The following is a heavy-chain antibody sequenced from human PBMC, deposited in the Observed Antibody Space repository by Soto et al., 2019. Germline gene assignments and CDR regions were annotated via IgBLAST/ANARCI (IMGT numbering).Heavy chain of an antibody. V-gene: IGHV4-30-2*01. CDR3: ARGIAAAVDY. D-gene: IGHD6-13*01. Sequence: QLQLQDSGSGLWKPSQTLSLTCAVSGGSISSGGYAGSWFRQPPGKGLEWIGYIFPSGSTYYNPSLKSRVTISVDRSKNQFSLKLSSVTAADTAVYYCARGIAAAVDYWGQGTLVTVSS. J-gene: IGHJ4*02. CDR1: GGSISSGGYA. CDR2: IFPSGST.